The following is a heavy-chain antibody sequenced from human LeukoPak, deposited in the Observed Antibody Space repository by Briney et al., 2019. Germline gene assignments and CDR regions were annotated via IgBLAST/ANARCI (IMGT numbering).Heavy chain of an antibody. CDR1: GFTFSSYA. CDR3: AKPGYSGYGVFDY. J-gene: IGHJ4*02. Sequence: GGSLRLSCAASGFTFSSYAMSWVRQAPGKGLGWVSAISGSGGSTYYADSVKGRFTISRDNSKNTLYLQMNSLRAEDTAVYYCAKPGYSGYGVFDYWGQGTLVTVSS. V-gene: IGHV3-23*01. D-gene: IGHD5-12*01. CDR2: ISGSGGST.